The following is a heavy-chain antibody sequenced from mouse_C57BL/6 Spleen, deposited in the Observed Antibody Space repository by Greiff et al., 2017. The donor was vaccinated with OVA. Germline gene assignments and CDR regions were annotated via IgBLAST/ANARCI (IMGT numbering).Heavy chain of an antibody. CDR1: GYTFTSYW. CDR3: ARGGSNWDYFDY. D-gene: IGHD2-5*01. Sequence: QVHLQQPGTELVKPGASVKLSCKASGYTFTSYWMHWVKQRPGQGLEWIGNINPSNGGTNYNEKFKSKATLTVDKSSSTAYMQLSSLTSEDSAVYYCARGGSNWDYFDYWGQGTTLTVSS. J-gene: IGHJ2*01. V-gene: IGHV1-53*01. CDR2: INPSNGGT.